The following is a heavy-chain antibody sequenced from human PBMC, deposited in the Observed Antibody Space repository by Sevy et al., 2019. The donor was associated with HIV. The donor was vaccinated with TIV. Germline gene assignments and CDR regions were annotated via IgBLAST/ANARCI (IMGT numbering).Heavy chain of an antibody. CDR3: ARVAWRGIAVAGTLSRVGAFDI. J-gene: IGHJ3*02. CDR1: GGTFSSYA. Sequence: ASVKVSCKASGGTFSSYAISWVRQAPGQGLEWMGGIIPIFGTANYAQKFQGRVTITADESTSTAYMELSSLRSEDTAVYYCARVAWRGIAVAGTLSRVGAFDIWGQGTMVTVSS. V-gene: IGHV1-69*13. D-gene: IGHD6-19*01. CDR2: IIPIFGTA.